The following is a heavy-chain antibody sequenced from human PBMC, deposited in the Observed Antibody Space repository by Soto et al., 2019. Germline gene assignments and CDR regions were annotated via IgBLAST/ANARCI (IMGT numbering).Heavy chain of an antibody. CDR3: ARALRRGYSGYDDLYYYYYGMDV. CDR1: GYTFTGYY. CDR2: INPNSGGT. J-gene: IGHJ6*02. Sequence: ASVKVSCKASGYTFTGYYMHWVRQAPGQGLEWMGWINPNSGGTNYAQKFQGWVTMTRDTSISTAYMELSRLRSDDTAVYYCARALRRGYSGYDDLYYYYYGMDVWG. D-gene: IGHD5-12*01. V-gene: IGHV1-2*04.